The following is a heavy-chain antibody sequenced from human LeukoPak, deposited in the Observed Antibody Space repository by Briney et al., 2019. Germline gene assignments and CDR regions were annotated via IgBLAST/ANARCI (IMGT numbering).Heavy chain of an antibody. Sequence: PSETLSLTCTVSGGSISSSSYYWGWIRQPPGKGLEWIGSIYYSGSTYYNPSLKSRVTISVDTSKNQFSLKLSSATAADTAVYYCARLAEAVAGDWGQGTLVTVSS. CDR2: IYYSGST. V-gene: IGHV4-39*01. D-gene: IGHD6-19*01. CDR3: ARLAEAVAGD. CDR1: GGSISSSSYY. J-gene: IGHJ4*02.